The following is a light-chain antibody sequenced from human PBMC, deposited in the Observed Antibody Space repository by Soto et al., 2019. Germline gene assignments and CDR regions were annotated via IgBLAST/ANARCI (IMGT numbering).Light chain of an antibody. J-gene: IGLJ7*01. CDR2: RNN. Sequence: QPVLTQPPSASGTPGQRVTISRSGSSSNIGSNYVYWYRQLPGTAPKLLIYRNNQRPSGVPDRFSGSKSGTSASLAISGLRSEDEADYYCAAWDDSLSGALFGGGTQLTVL. CDR3: AAWDDSLSGAL. V-gene: IGLV1-47*01. CDR1: SSNIGSNY.